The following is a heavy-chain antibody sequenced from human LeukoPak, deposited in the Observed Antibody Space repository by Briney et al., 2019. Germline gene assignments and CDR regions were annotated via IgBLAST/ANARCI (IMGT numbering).Heavy chain of an antibody. D-gene: IGHD2-15*01. Sequence: GGSLTLTCTASGFSFSSCYINWIWQAPGKGLEWVSYISTSSGFTNYEDSVKGRFTISRDNVKNSLYLQMTSLRAEDTAVYYCSRWRATHDMDYWGEGTPVTVYS. J-gene: IGHJ4*02. CDR2: ISTSSGFT. V-gene: IGHV3-11*03. CDR3: SRWRATHDMDY. CDR1: GFSFSSCY.